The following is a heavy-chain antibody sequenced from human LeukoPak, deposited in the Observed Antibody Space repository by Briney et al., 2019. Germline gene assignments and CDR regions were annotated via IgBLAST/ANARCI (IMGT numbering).Heavy chain of an antibody. Sequence: ASVKVSCKASGYTFTSYPIHWVRQAPGQRLEWMGWINAGNGDTKYSQKFQGRVTITRDTSASAAHMELSSLRSEDTAVYYCARERERIARERERIASNKWSSGFGHWGQGSLVTVSS. CDR3: ARERERIARERERIASNKWSSGFGH. V-gene: IGHV1-3*01. D-gene: IGHD2-21*01. CDR1: GYTFTSYP. J-gene: IGHJ4*02. CDR2: INAGNGDT.